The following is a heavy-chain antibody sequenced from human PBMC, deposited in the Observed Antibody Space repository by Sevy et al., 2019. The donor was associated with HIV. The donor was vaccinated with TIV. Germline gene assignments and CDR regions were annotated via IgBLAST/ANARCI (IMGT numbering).Heavy chain of an antibody. J-gene: IGHJ3*02. CDR1: GFTFSSYS. CDR3: ARDRDGYNYPDAFDN. CDR2: ISSTSTTI. V-gene: IGHV3-48*01. D-gene: IGHD5-12*01. Sequence: GGSLRLSCAASGFTFSSYSINWVRQAPGKGLEWVSYISSTSTTIYYADSVKGRFTISRDHAKNSLYLQMNSLRAGDTAVYYCARDRDGYNYPDAFDNWGQGTLVTVSS.